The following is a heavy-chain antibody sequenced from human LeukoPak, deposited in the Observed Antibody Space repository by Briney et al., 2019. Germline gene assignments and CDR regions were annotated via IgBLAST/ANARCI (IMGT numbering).Heavy chain of an antibody. J-gene: IGHJ4*02. D-gene: IGHD2-2*01. CDR3: TTGGGVVVPAVIAVAGTCCFDY. V-gene: IGHV3-15*01. CDR1: GFTFSNAW. Sequence: PGGSLRLSCAASGFTFSNAWMSWVRQAPGKGLEWVGRIKSKTDGGTTDYAAPVKGRFTISRDDSKNTLYLQMNSLKTEDTAVSYCTTGGGVVVPAVIAVAGTCCFDYWGQGTLVTVSS. CDR2: IKSKTDGGTT.